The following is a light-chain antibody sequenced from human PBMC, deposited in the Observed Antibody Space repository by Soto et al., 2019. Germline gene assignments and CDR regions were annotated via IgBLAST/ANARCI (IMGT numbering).Light chain of an antibody. V-gene: IGKV3-20*01. CDR1: QSVSSSY. CDR2: GAS. Sequence: EIVLTQSPGTLSLSPGERATLSCRASQSVSSSYLAWYQQKPGQAPRLLIYGASSRATGIRDRFSGSGSGTEFTLTISRLEPEDFAVYYCQQYGSSPLTFGPGTKVDIK. CDR3: QQYGSSPLT. J-gene: IGKJ3*01.